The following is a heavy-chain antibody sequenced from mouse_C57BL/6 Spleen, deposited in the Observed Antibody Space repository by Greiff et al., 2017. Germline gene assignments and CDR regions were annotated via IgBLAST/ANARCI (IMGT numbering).Heavy chain of an antibody. D-gene: IGHD2-4*01. V-gene: IGHV1-80*01. CDR2: IYPGDGDT. J-gene: IGHJ4*01. CDR3: ARGHYDYDYYAMDY. CDR1: GYAFSSYW. Sequence: VQLQESGAELVKPGASVKISCKASGYAFSSYWMNWVKQRPGKGLEWIGQIYPGDGDTNYNGKFKGKATLTADKSSSTAYMQLSSLTSEDSAVYFCARGHYDYDYYAMDYWGQGTSVTVSS.